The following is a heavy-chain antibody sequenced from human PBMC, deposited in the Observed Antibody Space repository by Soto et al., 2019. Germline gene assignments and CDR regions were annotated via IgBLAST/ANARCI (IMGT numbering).Heavy chain of an antibody. Sequence: PGESLKISCKGSGYIFSNYWIAWVRQMPGKGLEWMGIIHPGDSDTRYTPSFHGQVTISVDRSTSTAYLQWSSLEASDTAIYYCVRQLLNRMSPVPATSDYWGQGSLVPVSS. CDR3: VRQLLNRMSPVPATSDY. J-gene: IGHJ4*02. D-gene: IGHD2-15*01. V-gene: IGHV5-51*01. CDR1: GYIFSNYW. CDR2: IHPGDSDT.